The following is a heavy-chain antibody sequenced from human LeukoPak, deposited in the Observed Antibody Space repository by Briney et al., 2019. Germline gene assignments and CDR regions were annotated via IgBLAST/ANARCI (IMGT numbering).Heavy chain of an antibody. CDR2: ISGSGGST. D-gene: IGHD2-15*01. Sequence: GGSLRLSCAASGFTFSSHAMSWVRQAPGKGLEWVSGISGSGGSTYYADSVKGRFTVSRDNSKNTLYLQMNSLRAEDTAVYYCAKSVVAGVYGSFDYWGQGTLVTVSS. CDR1: GFTFSSHA. CDR3: AKSVVAGVYGSFDY. J-gene: IGHJ4*02. V-gene: IGHV3-23*01.